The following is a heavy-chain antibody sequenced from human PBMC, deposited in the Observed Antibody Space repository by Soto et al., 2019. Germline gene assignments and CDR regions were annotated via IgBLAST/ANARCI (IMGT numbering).Heavy chain of an antibody. Sequence: QVQLVQSGAEVKKPGAPVKVSCKASDYTFTSYGISWVRQAPGQGLVWMGWSSAYNGNTNYAQKFQGRVTMTTDTSTNTAYMEVRSLRSDDTAVYYCAREGPVAGTPLPEYYYGMDVWGQGTTVTVSS. J-gene: IGHJ6*02. D-gene: IGHD6-19*01. V-gene: IGHV1-18*01. CDR1: DYTFTSYG. CDR2: SSAYNGNT. CDR3: AREGPVAGTPLPEYYYGMDV.